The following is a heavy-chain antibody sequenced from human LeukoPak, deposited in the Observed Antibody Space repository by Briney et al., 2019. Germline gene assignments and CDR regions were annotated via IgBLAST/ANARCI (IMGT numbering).Heavy chain of an antibody. Sequence: SQTLSLTCTVSGGSISSGDYYWSWIRQPPGKCLEWIGYIYYSGSTYYNPSLKSRVTISVDTSKNQFSLKLSSVTAADTAVYYCARGDGMITFGGVILYDWGQGTLVTVSS. CDR3: ARGDGMITFGGVILYD. D-gene: IGHD3-16*02. CDR1: GGSISSGDYY. J-gene: IGHJ4*02. V-gene: IGHV4-30-4*01. CDR2: IYYSGST.